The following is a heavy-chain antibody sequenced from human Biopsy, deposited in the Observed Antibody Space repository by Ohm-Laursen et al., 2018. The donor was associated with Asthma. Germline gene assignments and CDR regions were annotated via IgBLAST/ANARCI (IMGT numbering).Heavy chain of an antibody. D-gene: IGHD3-22*01. V-gene: IGHV3-53*01. CDR3: ARGDSSNWSHYYFDY. CDR2: IYSGGTS. J-gene: IGHJ4*02. Sequence: SLRLSCTAPGFAVSRDHMFWVRRAPGKGLEWVSVIYSGGTSHTADSVRGRFTTSRDYSKNTLYLQMHSLRAEDTAVYYCARGDSSNWSHYYFDYWGQGTLVTVSS. CDR1: GFAVSRDH.